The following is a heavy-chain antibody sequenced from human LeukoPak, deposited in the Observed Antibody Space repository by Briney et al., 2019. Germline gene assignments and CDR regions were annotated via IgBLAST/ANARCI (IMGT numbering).Heavy chain of an antibody. CDR3: ASSRSNYYDSSGPQTFDY. V-gene: IGHV1-69*05. CDR2: IIPIFGTA. CDR1: GGTFSSYA. J-gene: IGHJ4*02. Sequence: GSSVKVSCKASGGTFSSYAISWVRQAPGQELEWMGGIIPIFGTANYAQKFQGRVTITTDESTSTAYMELSSLRSEDTAVYYCASSRSNYYDSSGPQTFDYWGQGTLVTVSS. D-gene: IGHD3-22*01.